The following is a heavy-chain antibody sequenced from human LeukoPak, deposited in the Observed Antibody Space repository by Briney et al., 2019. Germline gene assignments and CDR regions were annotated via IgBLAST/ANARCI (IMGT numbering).Heavy chain of an antibody. CDR1: GYTFTSYY. V-gene: IGHV1-46*01. CDR2: INPSGGST. D-gene: IGHD2-2*01. Sequence: ASVKVSCKASGYTFTSYYMHWVRQAPGQGLEWMGIINPSGGSTSYAQKFQGRVTMTRDTSTSTVYMELSSLRSEDTAVYYCARRGGTSDCSSTSCGLGYWGQGTLVTVSS. CDR3: ARRGGTSDCSSTSCGLGY. J-gene: IGHJ4*02.